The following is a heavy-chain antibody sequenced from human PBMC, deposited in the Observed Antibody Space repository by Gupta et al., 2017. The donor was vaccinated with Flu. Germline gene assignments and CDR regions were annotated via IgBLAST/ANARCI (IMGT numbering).Heavy chain of an antibody. CDR2: ISTSVRTT. V-gene: IGHV3-11*01. Sequence: GKPGGSLRLSCAASGMKFSDYYMSWIRQAPGQGLVWVSSISTSVRTTYYADPVQGRFTISRDDAKKSLYLQMSSLRDEDTAVYYCARDQIAAYYPYYYYYKDGWGKGTTVTVSS. CDR1: GMKFSDYY. CDR3: ARDQIAAYYPYYYYYKDG. J-gene: IGHJ6*03. D-gene: IGHD6-6*01.